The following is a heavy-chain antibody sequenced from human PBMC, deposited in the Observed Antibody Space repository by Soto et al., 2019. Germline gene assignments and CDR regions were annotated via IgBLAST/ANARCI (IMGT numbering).Heavy chain of an antibody. CDR2: ISYDGSNK. CDR3: AKDRRAVVIPPGDYGMDV. J-gene: IGHJ6*02. Sequence: GGSLRLSCAASGFTFSGYAMHWVRQAPGKGLEWVAVISYDGSNKYYADPVKGRFTISRDNSKNTLYLQMSSLRAEDTAVHYCAKDRRAVVIPPGDYGMDVWGQGTTVTVSS. V-gene: IGHV3-30-3*01. D-gene: IGHD2-2*01. CDR1: GFTFSGYA.